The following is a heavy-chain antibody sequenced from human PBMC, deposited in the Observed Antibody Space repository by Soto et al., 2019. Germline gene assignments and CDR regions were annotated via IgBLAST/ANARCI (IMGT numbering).Heavy chain of an antibody. Sequence: ASVKVSCKASGYTFTSYYVHWVRQAPGQGFEWMGLINPSGARTSYAQKFQGRVTMTRDTSTSTVYMELSSLRSEDTAVYYCARESGSSYFDYWGQGTLVTVSS. CDR3: ARESGSSYFDY. D-gene: IGHD2-15*01. J-gene: IGHJ4*02. CDR1: GYTFTSYY. V-gene: IGHV1-46*01. CDR2: INPSGART.